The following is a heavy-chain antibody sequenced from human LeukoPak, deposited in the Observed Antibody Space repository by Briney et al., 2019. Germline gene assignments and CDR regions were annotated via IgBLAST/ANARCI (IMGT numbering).Heavy chain of an antibody. D-gene: IGHD6-6*01. CDR2: IKQDGSEK. Sequence: PGGSLRLSCAASGFTFSSYWMSWVRQAPGEGLEWVANIKQDGSEKYYVDSVKGRFTISRDNAKNSLYLQMNSLRAEDTAVYYCARIEYSSSSGNDYWGQGTLVTVSS. CDR3: ARIEYSSSSGNDY. J-gene: IGHJ4*02. CDR1: GFTFSSYW. V-gene: IGHV3-7*01.